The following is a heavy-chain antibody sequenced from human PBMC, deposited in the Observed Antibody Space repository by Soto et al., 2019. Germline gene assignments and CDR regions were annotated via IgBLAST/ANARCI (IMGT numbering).Heavy chain of an antibody. V-gene: IGHV3-30*18. CDR2: ISYDGSNK. Sequence: PGTRQGLEWVAVISYDGSNKYYADSVKGRFTISRDNSKNTLYLQINSLRAEDTAVYYCAKDGYSDGDNYYYGRDFWAQGT. CDR3: AKDGYSDGDNYYYGRDF. D-gene: IGHD5-18*01. J-gene: IGHJ6*02.